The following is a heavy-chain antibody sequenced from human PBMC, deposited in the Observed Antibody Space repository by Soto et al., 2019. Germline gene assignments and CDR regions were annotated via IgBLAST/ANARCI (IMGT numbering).Heavy chain of an antibody. J-gene: IGHJ6*02. CDR1: GGTFSSYA. Sequence: QVQLVQSGAEVKKPESSVKVSCTASGGTFSSYAISWVRQAPGQGLEWMGGIIPILGTTKHAQKFQDRVTSTADESTTTAYMELSSLRSEDTAVYYCARDWYSDFYSKDYYYGMDFWGQGTTVTVSS. CDR2: IIPILGTT. CDR3: ARDWYSDFYSKDYYYGMDF. V-gene: IGHV1-69*01. D-gene: IGHD2-21*02.